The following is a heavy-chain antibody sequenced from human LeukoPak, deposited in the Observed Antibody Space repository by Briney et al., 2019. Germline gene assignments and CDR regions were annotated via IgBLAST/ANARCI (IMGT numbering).Heavy chain of an antibody. D-gene: IGHD2-21*02. J-gene: IGHJ5*02. CDR3: ARLKLMVTAIPAVWFDP. CDR2: ISAYNGNT. Sequence: ASVTVSCKASGYTFTSYGISWVRQAPGQGLEWMGWISAYNGNTNYAQKLQGRVTMTTDTSTSTAYMELRSLRSDDTAVYYCARLKLMVTAIPAVWFDPWGQGTLVTVSS. V-gene: IGHV1-18*01. CDR1: GYTFTSYG.